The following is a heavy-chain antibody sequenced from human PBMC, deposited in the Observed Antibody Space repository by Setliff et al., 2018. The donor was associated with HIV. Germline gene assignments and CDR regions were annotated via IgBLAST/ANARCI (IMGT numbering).Heavy chain of an antibody. V-gene: IGHV5-51*01. J-gene: IGHJ4*02. CDR1: GYKFINYW. CDR2: IHVANSDT. Sequence: PGESLKISCKGSGYKFINYWIGWVRQRPGTGLEWMGIIHVANSDTKYSPSFQGQVTISADKSIDTAYLQWSSLQASDSAMYYWTGAVHGNYYFDDWGQGTLVTVSS. CDR3: TGAVHGNYYFDD. D-gene: IGHD1-7*01.